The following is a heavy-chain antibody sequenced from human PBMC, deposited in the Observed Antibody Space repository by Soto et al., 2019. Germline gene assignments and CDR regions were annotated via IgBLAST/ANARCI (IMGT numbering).Heavy chain of an antibody. J-gene: IGHJ2*01. CDR3: ARVREDWSGCGIP. CDR1: GYTITNYV. V-gene: IGHV1-3*04. Sequence: AASVKVSCKASGYTITNYVMPWVRQAPGQGLEWMGWISTDIGNTNYSQKFQHRITITRDTSTSTAYMELSSLISEDTAVYYCARVREDWSGCGIPRGR. D-gene: IGHD3-3*01. CDR2: ISTDIGNT.